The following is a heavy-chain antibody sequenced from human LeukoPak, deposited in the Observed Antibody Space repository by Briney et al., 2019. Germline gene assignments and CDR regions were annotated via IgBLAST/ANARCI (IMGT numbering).Heavy chain of an antibody. V-gene: IGHV3-23*01. D-gene: IGHD2-15*01. CDR3: AKDQRYCSGGSCYGWFDP. J-gene: IGHJ5*02. CDR1: GFTFSTYA. Sequence: GGSLRLSCAASGFTFSTYAMTWVRQAPGKGLEWVASISVSGDSTYYADSVKGRFSISGDNSKNTLYLQMNSLRAEDTAVYYCAKDQRYCSGGSCYGWFDPWGQGTLVTVSS. CDR2: ISVSGDST.